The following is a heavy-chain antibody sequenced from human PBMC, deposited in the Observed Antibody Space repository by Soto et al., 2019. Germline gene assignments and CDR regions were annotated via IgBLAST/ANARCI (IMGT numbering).Heavy chain of an antibody. V-gene: IGHV4-59*08. CDR2: IYYSGST. Sequence: SETLSLTCTVSGVSISNYYWTWIRQPPGKGLEWIGYIYYSGSTIYNPSLKSRVTISVDTSKNQFSLKLSSVTAADTAVYYCTRHRLRGVSVGEFDFWGQGALVTVSS. CDR3: TRHRLRGVSVGEFDF. CDR1: GVSISNYY. J-gene: IGHJ4*02. D-gene: IGHD3-10*01.